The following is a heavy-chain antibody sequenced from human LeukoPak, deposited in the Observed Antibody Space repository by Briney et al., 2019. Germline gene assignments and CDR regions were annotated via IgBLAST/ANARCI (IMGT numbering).Heavy chain of an antibody. CDR1: GASISSYY. Sequence: SETLSLTCTVSGASISSYYWSWIRQHPGKGLEWIGYIYYSGSTYYNPSLKSRVTISVDTSKNQFSLKLSSVTAADTAVYYCARGYSSGWYVDYWGQGTLVTVSS. D-gene: IGHD6-19*01. J-gene: IGHJ4*02. CDR3: ARGYSSGWYVDY. CDR2: IYYSGST. V-gene: IGHV4-59*06.